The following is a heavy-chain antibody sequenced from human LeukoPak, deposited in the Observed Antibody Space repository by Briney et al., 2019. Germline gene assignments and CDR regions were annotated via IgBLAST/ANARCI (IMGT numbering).Heavy chain of an antibody. D-gene: IGHD6-13*01. CDR2: IRQDGGEK. J-gene: IGHJ4*01. CDR3: ARDGTAAGLYFDL. CDR1: GSTFTGYW. Sequence: GSLRLSCAVSGSTFTGYWMNWVRQAPGKGLEWVASIRQDGGEKYYVDSVKGRFTISRDNTKNSLYLQMSALRAEDTAVYYCARDGTAAGLYFDLWGQGTLVTVSS. V-gene: IGHV3-7*01.